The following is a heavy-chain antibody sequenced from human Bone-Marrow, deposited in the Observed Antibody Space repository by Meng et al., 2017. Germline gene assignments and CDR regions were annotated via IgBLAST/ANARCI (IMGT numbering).Heavy chain of an antibody. CDR2: FDPEDGET. CDR1: GYTLTDLS. J-gene: IGHJ4*02. CDR3: ATVTG. V-gene: IGHV1-24*01. Sequence: ASVTVSCKVSGYTLTDLSMHWLRQAPGKGLEWMGGFDPEDGETIYAQKFQGRVTMTEDTSTDTAYRELSRLRSEDRAGYYCATVTGWGQGTLVTVSS.